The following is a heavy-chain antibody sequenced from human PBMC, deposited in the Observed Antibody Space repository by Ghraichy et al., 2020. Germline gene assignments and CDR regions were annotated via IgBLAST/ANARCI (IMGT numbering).Heavy chain of an antibody. J-gene: IGHJ6*02. Sequence: SETLSLTCTVSGGSISSYYWGWIRQPPGKGLEWIGSIYYSGSTNYNPSLKSRVTISVDTSKNQFSLKLSSVTAADTAVYYCARDAGPLIGYCSSTSCSTHYYYGMDVWGQGTTVTVSS. CDR1: GGSISSYY. V-gene: IGHV4-59*01. D-gene: IGHD2-2*01. CDR3: ARDAGPLIGYCSSTSCSTHYYYGMDV. CDR2: IYYSGST.